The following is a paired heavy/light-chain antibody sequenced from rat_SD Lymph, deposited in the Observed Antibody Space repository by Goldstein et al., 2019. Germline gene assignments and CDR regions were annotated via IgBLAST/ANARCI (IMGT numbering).Heavy chain of an antibody. CDR3: ARGDWEAIDY. CDR1: GFTFTDFY. V-gene: IGHV7-7*01. Sequence: EVKLLESGGGLVQPGGSMRLSCAASGFTFTDFYMNWIRQPAGKAPEWLGFIRNKANGYTTEYNPSVKGRFTISRDNTQNMLYLQMNTLRAEDTATYYCARGDWEAIDYWGQGVMVTVSS. D-gene: IGHD5-1*01. J-gene: IGHJ2*01. CDR2: IRNKANGYTT.
Light chain of an antibody. J-gene: IGKJ2-3*01. CDR3: LQAYSAPYT. CDR2: GAT. Sequence: DIQMTQSPASLSASLEEIVTITCQASQDIGNWLAWYQQKPGKSPQLLIYGATSLADGVPSRFSGSRSGTQYSLKISRLQVEDIGIYYCLQAYSAPYTFGAGTKLELK. CDR1: QDIGNW. V-gene: IGKV12S16*01.